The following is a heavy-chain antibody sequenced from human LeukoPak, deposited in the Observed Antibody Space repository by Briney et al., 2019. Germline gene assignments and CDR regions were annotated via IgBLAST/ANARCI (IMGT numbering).Heavy chain of an antibody. J-gene: IGHJ4*02. CDR1: GFTFSSYA. D-gene: IGHD1-26*01. Sequence: GGSLRLSCAASGFTFSSYAMSWVRQAPGKGLEWVSAISGSGGSTYYADSVKGRFTISRDNSKNTLYLQMNSLRAEDTAVYYCAKDTGGSYALQILPDYWGQGTLVTVSS. V-gene: IGHV3-23*01. CDR2: ISGSGGST. CDR3: AKDTGGSYALQILPDY.